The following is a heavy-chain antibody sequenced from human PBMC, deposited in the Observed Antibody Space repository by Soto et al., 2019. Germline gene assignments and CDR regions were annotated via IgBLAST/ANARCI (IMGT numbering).Heavy chain of an antibody. V-gene: IGHV3-23*01. CDR3: AKDMYYYDSSGYYRYQSFDY. Sequence: GGSLRLSCAASGFTFSSYAMSWVRQAPGKGLEWVSAISGSGGSTYYADSVKGRFTISRDNSKNTLYLQMNSLRAEDTAVYYCAKDMYYYDSSGYYRYQSFDYWGQGTLVTVS. J-gene: IGHJ4*02. CDR2: ISGSGGST. CDR1: GFTFSSYA. D-gene: IGHD3-22*01.